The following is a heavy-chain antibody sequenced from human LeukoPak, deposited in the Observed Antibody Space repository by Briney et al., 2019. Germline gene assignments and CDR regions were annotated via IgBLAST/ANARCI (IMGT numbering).Heavy chain of an antibody. J-gene: IGHJ5*02. Sequence: SETLSLTCTVSGGSISSYYWSWIRQPPGKGLEGIGYIYYSGSTNYNPSLKSRGTISVDTSENQFSLKLSSVTAADTAVYYCARRDTAMVYWFDPWGQGPLVTVSS. CDR3: ARRDTAMVYWFDP. D-gene: IGHD5-18*01. CDR1: GGSISSYY. CDR2: IYYSGST. V-gene: IGHV4-59*08.